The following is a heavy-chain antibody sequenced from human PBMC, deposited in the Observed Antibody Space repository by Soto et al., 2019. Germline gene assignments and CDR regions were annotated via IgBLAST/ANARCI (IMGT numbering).Heavy chain of an antibody. D-gene: IGHD6-19*01. J-gene: IGHJ5*02. CDR3: ESSVAVSGTSRHFHL. CDR1: GGSIRSYY. V-gene: IGHV4-59*01. Sequence: SETLSLTCTVSGGSIRSYYWSWIRQPPGKGLEWIGYIYYSGSTNYNPSLKSRVTISVDTSKNQFSLKLSSVTAADTAVYYCESSVAVSGTSRHFHLWGQGTLVTVYS. CDR2: IYYSGST.